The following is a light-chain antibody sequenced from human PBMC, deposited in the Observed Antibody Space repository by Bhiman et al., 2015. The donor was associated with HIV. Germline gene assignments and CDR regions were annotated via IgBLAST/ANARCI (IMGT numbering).Light chain of an antibody. J-gene: IGLJ3*02. CDR1: SSNIGSNT. CDR3: AAWDDSLNGDWV. Sequence: QSVLTQPPSASGTPGQRVTISCSGSSSNIGSNTVNWYQQLPGTAPKLLIYNSNQRPSGVPDRFSGSKSGTSASLAISGLQSEDEADYYCAAWDDSLNGDWVFGGGTKLTVL. V-gene: IGLV1-44*01. CDR2: NSN.